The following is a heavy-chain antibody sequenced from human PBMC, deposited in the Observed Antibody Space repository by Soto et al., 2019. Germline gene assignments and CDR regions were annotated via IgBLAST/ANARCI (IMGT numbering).Heavy chain of an antibody. V-gene: IGHV1-8*02. J-gene: IGHJ6*02. CDR3: ASWSPDV. D-gene: IGHD3-3*01. CDR1: GGTFRTSA. Sequence: ASVKVSCKTSGGTFRTSAISWVRQAPGQGLEWMGWMNPNSGNTGYAQKFQGRVTMTRNTSISTAYMELSSLRSEDTAVYYCASWSPDVWGQGTTVTVSS. CDR2: MNPNSGNT.